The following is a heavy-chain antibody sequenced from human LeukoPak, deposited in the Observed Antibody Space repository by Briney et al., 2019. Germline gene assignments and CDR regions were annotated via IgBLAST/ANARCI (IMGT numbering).Heavy chain of an antibody. CDR1: AYTFSNYG. J-gene: IGHJ5*02. CDR2: INPNSGGT. V-gene: IGHV1-2*06. D-gene: IGHD2-2*01. CDR3: ARSRSKIVVVPAANSGSWFDP. Sequence: ASVKVSCKSSAYTFSNYGVTWVRQAPGQGLEWMGRINPNSGGTNYAQKFQGRVTMTRDTSISTAYMELSRLRSDDTAVYYCARSRSKIVVVPAANSGSWFDPWGQGTLVTVSS.